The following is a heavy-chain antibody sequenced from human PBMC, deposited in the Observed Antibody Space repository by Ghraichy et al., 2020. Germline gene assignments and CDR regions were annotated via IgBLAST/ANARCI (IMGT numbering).Heavy chain of an antibody. J-gene: IGHJ4*02. CDR1: GGSISSSSYY. CDR3: ARLDSSGWYDY. D-gene: IGHD6-19*01. V-gene: IGHV4-39*01. Sequence: TLSLTCTVSGGSISSSSYYWGWIRQPPGKGLEWIGSIYYSGSTYYNPSLKSRVTISVDTSKNQFSLKLSSVTAADTAVYYCARLDSSGWYDYWGQGTLVTVSS. CDR2: IYYSGST.